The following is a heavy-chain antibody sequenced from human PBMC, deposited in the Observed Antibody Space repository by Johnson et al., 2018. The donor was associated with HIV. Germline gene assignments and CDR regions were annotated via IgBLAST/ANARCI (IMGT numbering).Heavy chain of an antibody. D-gene: IGHD3-3*01. CDR1: GFTLSTYG. J-gene: IGHJ3*01. CDR3: VKMYYNFWSGYSAQMDAFDV. Sequence: QVQLVEFGGGVVQPGRSMRLSCVASGFTLSTYGMHWVRQAPGKGLEWVSGLNCSGGRTGYADSVRGRLTISRDNAKNSLYLQMNSLRVEDTAVYYCVKMYYNFWSGYSAQMDAFDVWGQGTMVTVSS. V-gene: IGHV3-NL1*01. CDR2: LNCSGGRT.